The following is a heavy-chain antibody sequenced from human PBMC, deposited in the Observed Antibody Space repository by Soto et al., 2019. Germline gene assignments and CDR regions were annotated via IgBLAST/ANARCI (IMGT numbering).Heavy chain of an antibody. D-gene: IGHD5-12*01. J-gene: IGHJ6*02. CDR1: GCSCTSYW. CDR3: SRSKGYSGYDWLYYYYGMDV. V-gene: IGHV5-10-1*01. Sequence: GESLKISCKGSGCSCTSYWISWVRQMPGKGLEWMGRIDPSDSYTNYSPSFQGHVTISADKSISTAYLQWSSLKASDTAMYYCSRSKGYSGYDWLYYYYGMDVWGQGTTVTVSS. CDR2: IDPSDSYT.